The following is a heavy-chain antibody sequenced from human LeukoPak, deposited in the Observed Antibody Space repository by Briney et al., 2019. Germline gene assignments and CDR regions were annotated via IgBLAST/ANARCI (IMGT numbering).Heavy chain of an antibody. CDR2: IIPIFGTA. D-gene: IGHD2-15*01. CDR1: GGTFSSYA. Sequence: GASVKVTCKASGGTFSSYAISWVRQAPGQGLEWMGGIIPIFGTANYAQKFQGRVTITADKSTSTAYMELSSLRSEDTAVYYCAIYPRQNPVHYCSGGSCSSPYYYYYYMDVWGKGTTVTVSS. V-gene: IGHV1-69*06. J-gene: IGHJ6*03. CDR3: AIYPRQNPVHYCSGGSCSSPYYYYYYMDV.